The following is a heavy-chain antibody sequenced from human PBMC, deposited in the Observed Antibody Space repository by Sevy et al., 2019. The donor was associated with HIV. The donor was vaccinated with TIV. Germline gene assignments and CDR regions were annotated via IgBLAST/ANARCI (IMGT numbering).Heavy chain of an antibody. Sequence: GGSLRLSCVASGFTFISYSMNWVRQAPGKGLEWVSSISSSSSYIYYEDSVKGRFTISRDNAKNSLYLQMNSLRAEDTAVYYCARVGYCSSTSCYDFDYWGQGTLVTVSS. V-gene: IGHV3-21*01. D-gene: IGHD2-2*01. CDR2: ISSSSSYI. CDR3: ARVGYCSSTSCYDFDY. CDR1: GFTFISYS. J-gene: IGHJ4*02.